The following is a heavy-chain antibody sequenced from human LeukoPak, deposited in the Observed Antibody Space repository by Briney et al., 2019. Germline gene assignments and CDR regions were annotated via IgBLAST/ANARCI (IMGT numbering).Heavy chain of an antibody. CDR1: GGSFSGYY. D-gene: IGHD4-4*01. Sequence: SETLSLTCAVYGGSFSGYYWSWIRQPPGKGLEWIGEINHSGSTNYNPSLKSRVTISVDTSKNQFSLKLSSATAADTAVYYCASSNYSRVWFDPWGQGTLVTVSS. CDR3: ASSNYSRVWFDP. CDR2: INHSGST. V-gene: IGHV4-34*01. J-gene: IGHJ5*02.